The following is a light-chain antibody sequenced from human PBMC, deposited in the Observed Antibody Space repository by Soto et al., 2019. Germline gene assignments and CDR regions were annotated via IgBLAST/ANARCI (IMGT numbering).Light chain of an antibody. CDR3: SSYAGNNSFGV. CDR2: DVS. Sequence: QSALTQPPSASGSPGQSVTISCTGTSSDVGGYNYVSWYQQHPGKAPKLMIYDVSKRPSGVPDRFSGSKSGNTASLTVSGLQAEDEADYYCSSYAGNNSFGVFGTGTKLTVL. J-gene: IGLJ1*01. CDR1: SSDVGGYNY. V-gene: IGLV2-8*01.